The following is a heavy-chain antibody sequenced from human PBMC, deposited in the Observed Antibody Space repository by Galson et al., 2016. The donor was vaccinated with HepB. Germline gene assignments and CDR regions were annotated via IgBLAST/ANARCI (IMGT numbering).Heavy chain of an antibody. CDR2: IRYDGYTK. J-gene: IGHJ4*02. CDR1: GFLFSSYG. CDR3: ARGDDYVGLDY. Sequence: SLRLSCAASGFLFSSYGIHWVRQAPGKGLEWVALIRYDGYTKHYAASAKGRFTIAREDSKNTVYLQRNSLRAEDTAIYYGARGDDYVGLDYWGQGTLVTVSS. V-gene: IGHV3-33*01. D-gene: IGHD5-24*01.